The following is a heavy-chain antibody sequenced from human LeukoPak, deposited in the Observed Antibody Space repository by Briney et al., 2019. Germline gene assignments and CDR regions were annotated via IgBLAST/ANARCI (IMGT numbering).Heavy chain of an antibody. Sequence: GGSLRLSCAASGFTFDDYAMHWVRQAPGKGLEWVSGISWNSGSIGYADSVKGRFTISRDNAKNSLYLQMNSLRAEDTALYYCAKGLVRGVIGAFDIWGQGTMVTVSS. CDR3: AKGLVRGVIGAFDI. J-gene: IGHJ3*02. CDR1: GFTFDDYA. CDR2: ISWNSGSI. D-gene: IGHD3-10*01. V-gene: IGHV3-9*01.